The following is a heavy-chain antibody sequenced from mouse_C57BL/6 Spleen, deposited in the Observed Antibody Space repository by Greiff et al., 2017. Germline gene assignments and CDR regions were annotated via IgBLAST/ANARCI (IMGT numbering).Heavy chain of an antibody. CDR2: IRSKSNNYAT. CDR3: VRQRSNYYFDY. V-gene: IGHV10-1*01. CDR1: GFSFNTYA. Sequence: EVQRVESGGGLVQPKGSLKLSCAASGFSFNTYAMNWVRQAPGKGLEWVARIRSKSNNYATYYADSVKDRFTISRDDSESMLYLQMNNLKTEDTAMYYCVRQRSNYYFDYWGQGTTLTVSS. J-gene: IGHJ2*01. D-gene: IGHD2-5*01.